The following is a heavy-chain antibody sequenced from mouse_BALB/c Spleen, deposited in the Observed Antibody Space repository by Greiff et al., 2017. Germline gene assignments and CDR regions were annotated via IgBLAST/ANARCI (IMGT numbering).Heavy chain of an antibody. J-gene: IGHJ3*01. CDR1: GYTFTSYY. Sequence: VQVVESGPELVKPGASVRISCKASGYTFTSYYIYWVKQRPGQGLEWIGWIYPGNVNTKYNEKFKGKATLTADKSSSTAYMQLSSLTSEDSAVYFYARPHYDYVEVWFAYWGQGTLVTVSA. CDR2: IYPGNVNT. CDR3: ARPHYDYVEVWFAY. V-gene: IGHV1S56*01. D-gene: IGHD2-4*01.